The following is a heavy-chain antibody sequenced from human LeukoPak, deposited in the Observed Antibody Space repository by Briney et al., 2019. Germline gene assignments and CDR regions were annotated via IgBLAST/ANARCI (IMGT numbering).Heavy chain of an antibody. D-gene: IGHD5-12*01. Sequence: GGSLRLSCAASGFTFSSYGMHWVRQAPGKGLEWVAVISYDVSNKYYADSVKGRFTISRDNSKNTLYLQMNSLRAEDTAVYYCAKGNGGGYSGYVGYFDYWGQGTLVTVSS. J-gene: IGHJ4*02. CDR1: GFTFSSYG. CDR3: AKGNGGGYSGYVGYFDY. CDR2: ISYDVSNK. V-gene: IGHV3-30*18.